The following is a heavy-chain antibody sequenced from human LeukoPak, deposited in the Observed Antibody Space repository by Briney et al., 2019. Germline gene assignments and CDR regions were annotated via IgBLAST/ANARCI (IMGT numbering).Heavy chain of an antibody. CDR3: ARGVFYYDTSGRGYYFDY. V-gene: IGHV4-39*01. CDR1: GGSISSSSYY. CDR2: ISYSGST. Sequence: SETLSLTCTVSGGSISSSSYYWGWIRQPPGKGLEWIGSISYSGSTYYNPSLKSRVTISVDTSKNQFSLKLSSVTAADTAVYYCARGVFYYDTSGRGYYFDYWGQGTLVTVSS. D-gene: IGHD3-22*01. J-gene: IGHJ4*02.